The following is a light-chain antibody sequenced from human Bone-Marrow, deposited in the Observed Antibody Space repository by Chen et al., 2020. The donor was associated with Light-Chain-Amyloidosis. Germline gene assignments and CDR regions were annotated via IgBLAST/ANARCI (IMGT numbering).Light chain of an antibody. V-gene: IGKV1-39*01. CDR2: AAS. Sequence: DIQMTQSPASRSASVGDRVTITCRASQSIGNYLNWFQQKPGKAPNLLIYAASNLQSGVPSRFSGSGSGADFTLTISSLQPEDFATYYCQQSYNTPRTFGQGTKLEIK. CDR3: QQSYNTPRT. J-gene: IGKJ2*01. CDR1: QSIGNY.